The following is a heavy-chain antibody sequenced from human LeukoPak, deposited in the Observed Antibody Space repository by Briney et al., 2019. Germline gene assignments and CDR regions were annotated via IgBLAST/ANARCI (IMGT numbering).Heavy chain of an antibody. CDR1: GYTFTSYY. CDR2: INPSVAST. Sequence: GASVKVSCKASGYTFTSYYMHWVRQAPGQGLEWMGIINPSVASTSYAQKFQGRVTMTRGTSTSTVYMDLSTLRSEYTAVYYCASLAAAGRNAFDIWGQGTMVTVSS. D-gene: IGHD6-25*01. V-gene: IGHV1-46*01. J-gene: IGHJ3*02. CDR3: ASLAAAGRNAFDI.